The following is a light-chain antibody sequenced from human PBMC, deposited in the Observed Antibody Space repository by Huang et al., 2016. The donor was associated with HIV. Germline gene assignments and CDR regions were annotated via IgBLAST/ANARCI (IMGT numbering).Light chain of an antibody. CDR1: QNVRNN. J-gene: IGKJ4*01. CDR3: QQYDKWPPGLT. CDR2: DTS. V-gene: IGKV3D-15*01. Sequence: EIKMTQSPATLSVSPGGRVTLSCRARQNVRNNLAWYKQKTGQAPSLLIYDTSTRASGIPARFSGSGSGTEFTLTISGLQSEDFAIYYCQQYDKWPPGLTFGGGTKVEI.